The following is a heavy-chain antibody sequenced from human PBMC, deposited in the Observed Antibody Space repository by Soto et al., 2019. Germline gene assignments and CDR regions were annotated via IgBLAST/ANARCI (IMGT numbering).Heavy chain of an antibody. CDR2: IIPLFGAT. CDR3: ARLIGEGYSGTYGLDY. CDR1: GGTFNNYA. V-gene: IGHV1-69*06. Sequence: QVQLVQSGAEVKKPGSSVKVSCKASGGTFNNYAISWVRQAPGQGLEWMGGIIPLFGATNYAQHFQGRVTITADKFTSTSYMELRSLKSEDTAVYYCARLIGEGYSGTYGLDYWGQGTLVTVSS. D-gene: IGHD1-26*01. J-gene: IGHJ4*02.